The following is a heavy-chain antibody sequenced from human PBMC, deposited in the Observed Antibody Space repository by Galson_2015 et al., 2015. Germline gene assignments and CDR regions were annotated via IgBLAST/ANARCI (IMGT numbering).Heavy chain of an antibody. V-gene: IGHV3-30*18. J-gene: IGHJ4*02. CDR1: GFTFSSYG. CDR2: ISYDGSNK. CDR3: AKDRAPDISPVDHFDY. Sequence: SLRLACAASGFTFSSYGMHWVRQAPGTGLEWVAVISYDGSNKYYADSVKGRFTISRDNSKNTLYLQMNSLRAEDTAVYYCAKDRAPDISPVDHFDYWGQGTLVTVSS. D-gene: IGHD5-12*01.